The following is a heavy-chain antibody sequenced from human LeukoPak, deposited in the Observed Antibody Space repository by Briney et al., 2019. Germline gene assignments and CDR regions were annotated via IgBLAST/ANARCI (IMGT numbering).Heavy chain of an antibody. CDR3: TREAPYSSGWPFDY. CDR1: GFTFGDYA. J-gene: IGHJ4*02. D-gene: IGHD6-19*01. V-gene: IGHV3-49*03. CDR2: IRSKAYGGTT. Sequence: GGSLRLSCTASGFTFGDYAMSWFRQAPGKGLEWVGFIRSKAYGGTTEYAASVKGRFTISRDDFKSIAYLQMNSLKTEDTAVYYCTREAPYSSGWPFDYWGQGTLVTVSS.